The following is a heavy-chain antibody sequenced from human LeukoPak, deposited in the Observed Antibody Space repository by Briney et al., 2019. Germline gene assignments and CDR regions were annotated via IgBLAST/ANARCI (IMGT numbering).Heavy chain of an antibody. V-gene: IGHV1-8*01. Sequence: ASVKVSCKASGYTFTSYDINWVRQATGQGLEWMGWMNPNSGNTGYAQKFQGRVTMTRNTSISIAYMELSSLRSEDTAVYYCARSVSTSWSYYYYGMDVWGQGTTVTVSS. CDR2: MNPNSGNT. J-gene: IGHJ6*02. CDR3: ARSVSTSWSYYYYGMDV. D-gene: IGHD2-2*01. CDR1: GYTFTSYD.